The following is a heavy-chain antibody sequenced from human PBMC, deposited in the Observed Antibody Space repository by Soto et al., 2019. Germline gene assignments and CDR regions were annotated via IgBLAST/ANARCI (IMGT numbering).Heavy chain of an antibody. Sequence: GGSLRLSCAASGFTFSSYAMSWVRQAPGKGLEWVSAISGSGGSTYYADSVKGRFTISRDNSKNTLYLQMNSLRAEDTAVYYCATHDYGDQRAFDYWGQGTLVTGSS. CDR1: GFTFSSYA. J-gene: IGHJ4*02. CDR3: ATHDYGDQRAFDY. D-gene: IGHD4-17*01. CDR2: ISGSGGST. V-gene: IGHV3-23*01.